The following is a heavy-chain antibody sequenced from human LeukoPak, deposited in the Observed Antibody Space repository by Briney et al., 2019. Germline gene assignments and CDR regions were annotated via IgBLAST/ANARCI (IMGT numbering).Heavy chain of an antibody. Sequence: SVKVSCKASGGTFSSYAISWVRQAPGQGLEWMGGIIPIFGTANYAQKFQGRVTITTDESTSTAYMELSSLRSEDTAVYYCASRVREYQLTQDYWGQGTLVTVSS. CDR1: GGTFSSYA. CDR2: IIPIFGTA. D-gene: IGHD2-2*01. J-gene: IGHJ4*02. CDR3: ASRVREYQLTQDY. V-gene: IGHV1-69*05.